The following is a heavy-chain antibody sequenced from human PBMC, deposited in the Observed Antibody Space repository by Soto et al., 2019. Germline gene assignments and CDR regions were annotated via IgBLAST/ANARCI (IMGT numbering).Heavy chain of an antibody. CDR3: ARKYSSSSPSGS. Sequence: GASVKVSCKASGYIFTSHYMHWVRQAPGQGLEWMGVINPTGGSTSYAQKFQGRVTMTRDTSTSTVYMELSSLRSEDTAVYYCARKYSSSSPSGSWGQGTLVTVSS. J-gene: IGHJ5*02. CDR1: GYIFTSHY. CDR2: INPTGGST. D-gene: IGHD6-6*01. V-gene: IGHV1-46*01.